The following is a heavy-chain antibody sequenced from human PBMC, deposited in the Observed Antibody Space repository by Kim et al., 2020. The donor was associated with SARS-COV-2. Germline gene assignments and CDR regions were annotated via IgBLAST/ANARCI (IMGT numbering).Heavy chain of an antibody. CDR3: ARAGGSGSYYRVYYYYYGMDV. D-gene: IGHD3-10*01. J-gene: IGHJ6*02. Sequence: GGSLRLSCAASGFTFSSYSMNWVRQAPGKGLEWVSSISSSSSYIYYADSVKGRFTISRDNAKNSLYLQMNSLRAEDTAVYYCARAGGSGSYYRVYYYYYGMDVWGQGTTVTVSS. CDR2: ISSSSSYI. CDR1: GFTFSSYS. V-gene: IGHV3-21*01.